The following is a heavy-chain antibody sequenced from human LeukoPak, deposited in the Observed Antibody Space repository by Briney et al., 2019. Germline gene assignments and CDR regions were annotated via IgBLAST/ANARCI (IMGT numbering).Heavy chain of an antibody. J-gene: IGHJ4*02. D-gene: IGHD2-2*01. V-gene: IGHV1-69*02. Sequence: SVKVSCKASGGTFSSYTISWVRQAPGQGLKWMGRIIPILGIANYAQKFQGRVTITADKSTSTAYMELSSLRSEDTAVYYCARAAPCSSTSCPFDYWGQGTLVTVSS. CDR1: GGTFSSYT. CDR2: IIPILGIA. CDR3: ARAAPCSSTSCPFDY.